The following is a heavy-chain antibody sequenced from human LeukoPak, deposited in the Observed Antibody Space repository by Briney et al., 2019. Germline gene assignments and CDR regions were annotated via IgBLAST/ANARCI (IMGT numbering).Heavy chain of an antibody. CDR3: AKDRIQLWLYSGYGSYFDY. Sequence: GGSLRLSCAASGFTFSSYAMSWVRQAPGKGLEWVSAISGSGGSTYYADSVKGRFTISRDNSKNTLYLQMNSLRAEDTAVYYCAKDRIQLWLYSGYGSYFDYWGQGTLVTVSS. V-gene: IGHV3-23*01. J-gene: IGHJ4*02. CDR2: ISGSGGST. D-gene: IGHD5-12*01. CDR1: GFTFSSYA.